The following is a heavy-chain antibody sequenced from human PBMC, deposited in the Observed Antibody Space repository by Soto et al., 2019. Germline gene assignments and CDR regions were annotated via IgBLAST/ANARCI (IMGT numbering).Heavy chain of an antibody. J-gene: IGHJ4*02. CDR2: TYYSGSN. V-gene: IGHV4-59*11. CDR3: AREWSALQF. CDR1: VGSSSGHK. Sequence: SETLSLTCTFSVGSSSGHKWHCIRQPPGKGLEWIGYTYYSGSNNYNPSLKSRITISVDTSKNQFSLKLSSVTAADTAVYYCAREWSALQFWGQGTLVIVS. D-gene: IGHD2-15*01.